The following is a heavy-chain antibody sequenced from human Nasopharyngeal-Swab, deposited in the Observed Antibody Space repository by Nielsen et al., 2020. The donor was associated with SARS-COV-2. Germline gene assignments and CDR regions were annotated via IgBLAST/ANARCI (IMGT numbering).Heavy chain of an antibody. J-gene: IGHJ6*02. CDR3: ARAFPRGIIIRDYYYGMDV. D-gene: IGHD3-10*01. Sequence: SETLSLTCTVSGVSISSGDNYWSWIRQPPGKGLEWIGYIYYSGSTYYSPSLKSRVTISVDTSKNQFSLKLSSVAAADTAVYYCARAFPRGIIIRDYYYGMDVWGQGTTVTVSS. V-gene: IGHV4-30-4*01. CDR2: IYYSGST. CDR1: GVSISSGDNY.